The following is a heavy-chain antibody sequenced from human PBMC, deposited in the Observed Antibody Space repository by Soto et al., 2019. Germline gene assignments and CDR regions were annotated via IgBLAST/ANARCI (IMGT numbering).Heavy chain of an antibody. Sequence: GASVKVSCKASGGTFSSYAISWVRQAPGQGLEWMGGIIPIFGTANHAQKFQGRVTITADESTSTAYMALSSLRSEDTAVYYCAQDAVVTRGHDAFDIWGQGTMVTVSS. CDR2: IIPIFGTA. CDR1: GGTFSSYA. J-gene: IGHJ3*02. V-gene: IGHV1-69*13. D-gene: IGHD2-15*01. CDR3: AQDAVVTRGHDAFDI.